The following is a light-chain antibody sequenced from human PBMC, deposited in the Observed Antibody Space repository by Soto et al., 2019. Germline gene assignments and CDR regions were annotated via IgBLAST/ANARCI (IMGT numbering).Light chain of an antibody. CDR2: SNN. CDR3: AAWDDSLNAL. CDR1: SSNIGSNT. Sequence: QSVLIQPPSASGTPGQRVTISCSGSSSNIGSNTVNWYQQLPGTAPKLLIYSNNQRPSGVPDRFSGSKSGTSASLAISGLQSEDEADYYCAAWDDSLNALFGGGTKLTVL. J-gene: IGLJ2*01. V-gene: IGLV1-44*01.